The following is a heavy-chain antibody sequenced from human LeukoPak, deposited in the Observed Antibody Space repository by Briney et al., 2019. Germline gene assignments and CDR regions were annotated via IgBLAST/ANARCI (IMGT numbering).Heavy chain of an antibody. CDR2: IKQDGSEK. CDR3: AKTYYYSSGNF. CDR1: GFTFSSYA. Sequence: PGGSLRLSCAASGFTFSSYAMSWVRQAPEKGLEWVANIKQDGSEKYYVDSVKGRFTISRDNAKNSLYLQMNSLRAEDTAIYYCAKTYYYSSGNFWGQGTLVTVSS. D-gene: IGHD3-10*01. J-gene: IGHJ4*02. V-gene: IGHV3-7*01.